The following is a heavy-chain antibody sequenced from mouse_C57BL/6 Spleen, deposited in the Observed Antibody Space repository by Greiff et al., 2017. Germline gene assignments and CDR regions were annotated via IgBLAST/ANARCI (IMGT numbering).Heavy chain of an antibody. CDR2: ISYSGST. Sequence: VQLKQSGPGMVKPSQSLSLTCTVTGYSITSGYDWHWIRHFPGNKLEWMGYISYSGSTNYNPSLKSRISITHDTSKNHFFLKLNSVTTEDTATYYCAREGDGYGFAYWGQGTLVTVYA. D-gene: IGHD2-3*01. V-gene: IGHV3-1*01. J-gene: IGHJ3*01. CDR1: GYSITSGYD. CDR3: AREGDGYGFAY.